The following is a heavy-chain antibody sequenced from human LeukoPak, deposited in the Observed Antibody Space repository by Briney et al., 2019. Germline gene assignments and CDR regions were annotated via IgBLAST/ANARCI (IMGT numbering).Heavy chain of an antibody. CDR2: ISYDGSNK. D-gene: IGHD5-24*01. CDR3: AKSGYNRFDY. J-gene: IGHJ4*02. V-gene: IGHV3-30*18. Sequence: GGSLRLSCAASGFTFSSYGMHWVRQAPGKGLEWVAVISYDGSNKYYTDSVKGRFTISRDNSKNTLYLQMNSLRAEDTAVYYCAKSGYNRFDYWGQGTLVTVSS. CDR1: GFTFSSYG.